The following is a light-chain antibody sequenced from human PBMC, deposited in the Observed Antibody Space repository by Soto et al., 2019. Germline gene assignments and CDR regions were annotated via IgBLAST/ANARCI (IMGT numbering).Light chain of an antibody. J-gene: IGKJ1*01. CDR3: QQYNNWPPAWT. Sequence: EIVMTQSPATLSVSPGERATLSCRASQSVSSNLAWYQQKPGQAPRLLIYDASTRATGIPARISGSGSGTEFTLTISSLQSEDFAVYYCQQYNNWPPAWTFGQGTKADVK. CDR1: QSVSSN. CDR2: DAS. V-gene: IGKV3-15*01.